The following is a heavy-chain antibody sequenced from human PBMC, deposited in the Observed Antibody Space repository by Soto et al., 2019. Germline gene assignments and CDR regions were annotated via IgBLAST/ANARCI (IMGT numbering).Heavy chain of an antibody. CDR1: GFTFSSYW. J-gene: IGHJ6*02. CDR2: IKQDGSEK. Sequence: GGSLRLSCAASGFTFSSYWMSWVRQAPGKGLEWVANIKQDGSEKYYVDSVKGRFTISRDNAKNSLYLQMNSLRAEDTAVYYCARGYYDFWSGFYYGMDVWGQGTTVTVS. D-gene: IGHD3-3*01. CDR3: ARGYYDFWSGFYYGMDV. V-gene: IGHV3-7*01.